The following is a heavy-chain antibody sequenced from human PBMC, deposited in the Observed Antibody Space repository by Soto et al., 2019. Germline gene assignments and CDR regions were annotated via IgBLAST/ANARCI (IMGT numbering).Heavy chain of an antibody. V-gene: IGHV3-74*01. CDR1: GFNFTNHW. D-gene: IGHD2-21*02. Sequence: PGGSLRLSCAASGFNFTNHWMHWVRQAPGKGLVWVSRITSDGKSKAYAESVKGRFAISRDNAKNTVYLQMSGLTVEDTAVYYCARESGDWPLNWFDPWGQGTLVTVSS. CDR2: ITSDGKSK. J-gene: IGHJ5*02. CDR3: ARESGDWPLNWFDP.